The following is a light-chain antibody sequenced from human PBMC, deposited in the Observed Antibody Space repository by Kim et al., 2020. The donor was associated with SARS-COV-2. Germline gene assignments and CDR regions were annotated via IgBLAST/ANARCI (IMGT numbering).Light chain of an antibody. Sequence: GKTVTTSCTRSSGSIASNYVQCYQQRPGSAPTTVIYEDNQRPSGVPDRFSGSIDSSSNSASLTISGLKTEDETDYYCQSYDSSSWVFGGGTQLTVL. CDR3: QSYDSSSWV. J-gene: IGLJ3*02. V-gene: IGLV6-57*03. CDR2: EDN. CDR1: SGSIASNY.